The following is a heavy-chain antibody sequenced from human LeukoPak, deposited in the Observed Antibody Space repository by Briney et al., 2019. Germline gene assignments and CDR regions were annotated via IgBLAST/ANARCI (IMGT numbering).Heavy chain of an antibody. J-gene: IGHJ4*02. CDR3: ARVTRRFFDY. V-gene: IGHV3-48*01. Sequence: QTGGSLRLSCAASGFTFSSYSMNWVRQAPGKGLEWVSYISSSSSTIYYADSVKGRFTISRDNAKNSLYLQMNSLRAEDTAVYYCARVTRRFFDYWGRGTLVTVSS. D-gene: IGHD3-3*01. CDR1: GFTFSSYS. CDR2: ISSSSSTI.